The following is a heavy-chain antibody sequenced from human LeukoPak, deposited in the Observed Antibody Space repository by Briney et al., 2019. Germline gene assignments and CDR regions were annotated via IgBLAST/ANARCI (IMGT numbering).Heavy chain of an antibody. CDR2: ISYSGST. D-gene: IGHD5-12*01. Sequence: PSETLSLTCTVSGGSISGYYWTWIRQPPGKGLEWTGYISYSGSTSSHPSLKSRVTISLDTSKNQFSLKLTSVTAADTAVYYCVRGYSGYPYYLDYWGQGTLVTVSS. CDR1: GGSISGYY. CDR3: VRGYSGYPYYLDY. V-gene: IGHV4-59*08. J-gene: IGHJ4*02.